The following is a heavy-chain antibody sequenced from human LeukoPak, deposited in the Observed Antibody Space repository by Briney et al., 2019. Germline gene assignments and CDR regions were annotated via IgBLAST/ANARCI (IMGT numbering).Heavy chain of an antibody. V-gene: IGHV3-74*01. J-gene: IGHJ4*02. CDR1: GFTFSSYW. CDR2: IHLDGKTT. Sequence: GGSLRLSCAASGFTFSSYWMHWVRQRPGKGLVWVSRIHLDGKTTNYADSVKGRFTISRDNAKNTLSLEMNSLRPEDTAVYYCARGGSPSDYWGQGTLVSVSS. CDR3: ARGGSPSDY. D-gene: IGHD3-16*01.